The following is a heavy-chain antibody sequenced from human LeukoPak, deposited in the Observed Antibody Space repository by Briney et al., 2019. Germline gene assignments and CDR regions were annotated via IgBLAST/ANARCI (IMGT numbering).Heavy chain of an antibody. V-gene: IGHV3-30*02. CDR3: AKTLNWNDVLFFDY. Sequence: PGGSLRLSCAASAFTFNNYDMHWVRQAPGKGLEWAAFIRYDGSNKYYADFVEGRFTISRDNSKNTLYLQMNSLRAEDTAVYYCAKTLNWNDVLFFDYWGQGTLVTVSS. D-gene: IGHD1-1*01. J-gene: IGHJ4*02. CDR1: AFTFNNYD. CDR2: IRYDGSNK.